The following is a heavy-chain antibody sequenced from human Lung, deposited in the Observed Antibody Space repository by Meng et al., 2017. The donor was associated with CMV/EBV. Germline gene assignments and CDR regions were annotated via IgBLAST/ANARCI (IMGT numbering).Heavy chain of an antibody. J-gene: IGHJ4*03. V-gene: IGHV1-2*02. Sequence: QVRLVQSGAEVKKPGASVKVSCKASGYTFIDYYMHWVRQATGQGLEWVGWIHPKSGGTHYAQSFQGRVTITRDTSINTVYVEISSLKSDDTAVYYCTSAPGDYWGQGTLVTVSS. CDR3: TSAPGDY. CDR1: GYTFIDYY. CDR2: IHPKSGGT. D-gene: IGHD1-14*01.